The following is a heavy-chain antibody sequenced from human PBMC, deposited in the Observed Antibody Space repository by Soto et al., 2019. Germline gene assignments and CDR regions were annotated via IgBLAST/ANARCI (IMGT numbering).Heavy chain of an antibody. CDR2: LSHDGSKR. CDR3: AKDLIGYCGGSTCNIFQS. CDR1: GFIFNSYD. Sequence: QVQLIESGGGVVQLGRSLRLSCAASGFIFNSYDMHWVRQAPGKGLEWVAFLSHDGSKRFYADSLKGRITMSRDNFNNTLYLEVHSLRPEDTAVYYCAKDLIGYCGGSTCNIFQSWGQGTLVTVSS. V-gene: IGHV3-30*18. J-gene: IGHJ4*02. D-gene: IGHD2-2*01.